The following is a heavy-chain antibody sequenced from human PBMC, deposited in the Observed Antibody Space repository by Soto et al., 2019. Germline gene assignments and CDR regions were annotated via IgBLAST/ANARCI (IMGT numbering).Heavy chain of an antibody. Sequence: GESLKISCKGSGYSFANYWIGWVRQVPGKGLEWMGIIYPRDSDIVYSPSFQGQVTISADRAIGTAYLQWSSLKASDTAVYYCASSPYECRYYYGMDVWGQGTTVTVSS. D-gene: IGHD3-16*01. V-gene: IGHV5-51*01. CDR2: IYPRDSDI. CDR3: ASSPYECRYYYGMDV. J-gene: IGHJ6*02. CDR1: GYSFANYW.